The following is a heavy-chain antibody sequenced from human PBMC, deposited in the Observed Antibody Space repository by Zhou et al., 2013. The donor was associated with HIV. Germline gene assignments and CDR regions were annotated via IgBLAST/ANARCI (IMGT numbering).Heavy chain of an antibody. CDR3: ARGVAGDFWSGYPSMYYFDY. D-gene: IGHD3-3*01. CDR1: GYTFTSYG. CDR2: ISAYNGDT. Sequence: QVQLVQSGAEVKKPGASVKVSCKASGYTFTSYGISWVRQAPGQGLEWMGWISAYNGDTKYAQKLQGRVTMTTDTSTSTAYMELRRLRSDDTAVYYCARGVAGDFWSGYPSMYYFDYWGQGTLVTVSS. J-gene: IGHJ4*02. V-gene: IGHV1-18*01.